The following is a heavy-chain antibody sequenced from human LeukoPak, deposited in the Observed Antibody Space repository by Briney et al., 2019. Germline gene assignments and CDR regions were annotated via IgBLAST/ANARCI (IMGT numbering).Heavy chain of an antibody. Sequence: PGGSLRLSCAASGFTFSSYEMNWVRQAPGKGLEWVSYISSSGSTIYYADSVKGRFTISRDNAKNSLHLQMNSLRAEDTAIYYCARDRDLYYDSNTYPLYWYFDLWGRGTLVTVSS. CDR1: GFTFSSYE. CDR2: ISSSGSTI. CDR3: ARDRDLYYDSNTYPLYWYFDL. V-gene: IGHV3-48*03. J-gene: IGHJ2*01. D-gene: IGHD3-22*01.